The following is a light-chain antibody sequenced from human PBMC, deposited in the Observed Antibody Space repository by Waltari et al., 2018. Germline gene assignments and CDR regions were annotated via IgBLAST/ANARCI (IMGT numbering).Light chain of an antibody. CDR1: QSVLYSSNNKNY. V-gene: IGKV4-1*01. Sequence: DIVMTQSPDSLAVSLGERATIHFKSSQSVLYSSNNKNYLAWYHQKPGQPPKLLIYWASTRESGVPDRFSGSGSGTDFTLTISSLQAEDVAVYYCQQYYSTPRTFGQGTKVEIK. CDR3: QQYYSTPRT. J-gene: IGKJ1*01. CDR2: WAS.